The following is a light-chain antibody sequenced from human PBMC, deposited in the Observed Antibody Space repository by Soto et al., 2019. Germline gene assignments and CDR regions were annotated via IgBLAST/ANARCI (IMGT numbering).Light chain of an antibody. CDR3: SSYTTGGSYV. V-gene: IGLV2-14*01. CDR1: SRGVGGYNS. CDR2: DVS. Sequence: QSALTQPASVSGSPGLSIAISCTGTSRGVGGYNSVSWYQQQPGKVPKLMIYDVSNRPSGVSNRFSGSMSGNTASLTISGLQAEDECDYYCSSYTTGGSYVFGTGTKLTVL. J-gene: IGLJ1*01.